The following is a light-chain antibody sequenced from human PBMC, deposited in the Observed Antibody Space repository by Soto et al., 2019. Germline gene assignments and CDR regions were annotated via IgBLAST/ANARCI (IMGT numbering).Light chain of an antibody. CDR2: GVS. V-gene: IGKV3-20*01. CDR3: QQYGSSPPFT. Sequence: ETVLTQSPGTLSLSPGERATLSCRASQNLNSNFLAWYQQKPGQAPRLLIYGVSNRATGIPDRFSGSGSGTDFTLTISRLEPEDFAVYYCQQYGSSPPFTFDPGTKVDIK. J-gene: IGKJ3*01. CDR1: QNLNSNF.